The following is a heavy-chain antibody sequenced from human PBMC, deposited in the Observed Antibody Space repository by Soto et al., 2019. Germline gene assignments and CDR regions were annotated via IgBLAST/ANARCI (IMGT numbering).Heavy chain of an antibody. CDR2: ISSSSSYI. D-gene: IGHD6-13*01. CDR1: GFTFSSYA. J-gene: IGHJ4*02. V-gene: IGHV3-21*01. Sequence: GGSLRLSCGALGFTFSSYAMHWVRQAPGKGLEWVSVISSSSSYIYYADSVKGRFTISRDNAKNSLYLQMNSLRAEDTAVYSCAREHSSSWYYFDYWGQGTLVTVSS. CDR3: AREHSSSWYYFDY.